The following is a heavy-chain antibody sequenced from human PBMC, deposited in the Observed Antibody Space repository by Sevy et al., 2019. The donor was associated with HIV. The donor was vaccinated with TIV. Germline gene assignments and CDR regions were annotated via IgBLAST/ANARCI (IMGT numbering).Heavy chain of an antibody. CDR3: ARGRDYGDYVYYFDY. CDR1: GFTFSSYA. Sequence: GGSLRLSCAASGFTFSSYAMHWVRQAPGKGLEWVAVISYDGSNKYYAASVKGRFTISRDNSKNTLYLQMNSLRAEDTAVYYCARGRDYGDYVYYFDYWGQGTLVTVSS. V-gene: IGHV3-30-3*01. CDR2: ISYDGSNK. D-gene: IGHD4-17*01. J-gene: IGHJ4*02.